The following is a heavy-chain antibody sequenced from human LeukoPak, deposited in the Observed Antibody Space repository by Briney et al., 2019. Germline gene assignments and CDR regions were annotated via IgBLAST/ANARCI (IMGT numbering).Heavy chain of an antibody. J-gene: IGHJ6*03. CDR1: GFTFSSYE. D-gene: IGHD3-10*01. CDR2: ISSSGSTI. V-gene: IGHV3-48*03. Sequence: GGSLRLSCAASGFTFSSYEMNWVRQAPGKGLEWVSYISSSGSTIYYADSVKGRFTISRDNSKNTLYLQMNSLRAEDTAVYYCAKSYGTYYYYYYMDVWGKGTTVTISS. CDR3: AKSYGTYYYYYYMDV.